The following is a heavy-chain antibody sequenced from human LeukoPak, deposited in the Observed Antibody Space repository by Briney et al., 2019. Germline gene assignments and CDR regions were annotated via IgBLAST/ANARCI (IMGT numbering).Heavy chain of an antibody. J-gene: IGHJ3*02. CDR1: GGSVSSYY. CDR3: ARARYANAWYAFDI. CDR2: LSHSGSS. V-gene: IGHV4-59*02. D-gene: IGHD2-2*01. Sequence: SETLSLTCTVSGGSVSSYYWSWIRQPPGRGLEWNGYLSHSGSSDSNPSLKSRVTILVDTSKNQFSLKLTSVTAADTAVYYCARARYANAWYAFDIWGQGTMVTVSS.